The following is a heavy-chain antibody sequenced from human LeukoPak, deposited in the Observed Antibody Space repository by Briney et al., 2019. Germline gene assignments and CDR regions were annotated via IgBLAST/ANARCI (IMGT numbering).Heavy chain of an antibody. CDR2: IIPIFGTA. J-gene: IGHJ5*02. D-gene: IGHD4-17*01. Sequence: SVKVSCKASGGDLSRYGISWVRLAPGQGLEWLGGIIPIFGTANYAQKFQGRVTITTDESTNTAYMELTSLTSEDTAVYYCASGKYGLRSWFDPWGQGTLVTVSP. V-gene: IGHV1-69*05. CDR1: GGDLSRYG. CDR3: ASGKYGLRSWFDP.